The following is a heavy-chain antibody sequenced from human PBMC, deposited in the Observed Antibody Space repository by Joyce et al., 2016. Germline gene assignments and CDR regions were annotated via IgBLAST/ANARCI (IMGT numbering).Heavy chain of an antibody. J-gene: IGHJ4*02. CDR1: GFTFTNYG. V-gene: IGHV3-74*01. CDR2: VDSDGSCT. CDR3: GSVFEY. Sequence: EVQLVESGGGLLQPGGSLRLSGAASGFTFTNYGMDWVRQAPGKGLVWVARVDSDGSCTSYADSVKGRFTISRDNAKNMVYLQMNSLRIEDTAVYYCGSVFEYWGRGALVTVSS.